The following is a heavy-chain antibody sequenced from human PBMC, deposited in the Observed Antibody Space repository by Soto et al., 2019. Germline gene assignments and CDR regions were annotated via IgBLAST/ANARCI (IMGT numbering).Heavy chain of an antibody. J-gene: IGHJ5*02. Sequence: PSETLSLTCTVSGGSISGYYWSWIRQPPGKGLEWIGYIYYSGSTNYNPSLKSRVTISIDTSKNQFSLKLSSVTAADTAVYYCARTLYDFWSGYWRWFDPWGQGTLVTVSS. CDR1: GGSISGYY. CDR3: ARTLYDFWSGYWRWFDP. CDR2: IYYSGST. D-gene: IGHD3-3*01. V-gene: IGHV4-59*01.